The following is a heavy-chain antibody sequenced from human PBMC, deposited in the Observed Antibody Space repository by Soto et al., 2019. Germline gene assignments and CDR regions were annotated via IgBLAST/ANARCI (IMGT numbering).Heavy chain of an antibody. CDR1: GFTFSSYA. CDR2: ISGSGGST. Sequence: EVQLLEAGGGLVQPGGSLRLSCAASGFTFSSYAMSWVRQAPGKGLEWVSAISGSGGSTYYADSVKGRFTISRDNSKNTLYLQMNSLRAEDTAVYYCARPNYYDSSGYYYGDAFDIWGQGTMVTVSS. V-gene: IGHV3-23*01. D-gene: IGHD3-22*01. CDR3: ARPNYYDSSGYYYGDAFDI. J-gene: IGHJ3*02.